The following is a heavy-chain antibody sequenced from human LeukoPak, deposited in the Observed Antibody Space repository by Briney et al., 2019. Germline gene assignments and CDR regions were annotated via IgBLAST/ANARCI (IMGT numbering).Heavy chain of an antibody. Sequence: GGSLRLSCTGSGFTFGDYSMTWVRQAPGKGLEWVANIKQDGSEKYYVDSVKGRFTISRDNAKNSLYLQMNSLRAEDTAVYYCARIAVAGIDYWGQGTLVTVSS. CDR1: GFTFGDYS. V-gene: IGHV3-7*01. CDR3: ARIAVAGIDY. D-gene: IGHD6-19*01. J-gene: IGHJ4*02. CDR2: IKQDGSEK.